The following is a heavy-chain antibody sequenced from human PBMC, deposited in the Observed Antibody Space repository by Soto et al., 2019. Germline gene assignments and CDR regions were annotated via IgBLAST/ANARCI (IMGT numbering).Heavy chain of an antibody. CDR2: ISSSSSTI. CDR3: ARAGYNWNYDEGSSYYYYYYMDV. D-gene: IGHD1-7*01. CDR1: GFTFSSYS. Sequence: GGSLRLSCAASGFTFSSYSMNWVRQAPGKGLEWVSYISSSSSTIYYADSVKGRFTISRDNAKNSLYLQMNSLRAEDTAVYYCARAGYNWNYDEGSSYYYYYYMDVWGKGTTVTVSS. J-gene: IGHJ6*03. V-gene: IGHV3-48*01.